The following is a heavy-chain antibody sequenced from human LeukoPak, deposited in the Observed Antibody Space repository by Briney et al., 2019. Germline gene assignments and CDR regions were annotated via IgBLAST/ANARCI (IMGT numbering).Heavy chain of an antibody. Sequence: PGRSLRLSCAASGFTFSNYGVHRVRQAPGKGLEWVAFISYDGSTKYNVDSVKGRFSISRDNSKNTLHLQMNNLRAEDTALYYCARDDYGFDPWGQGTLVTVSS. CDR3: ARDDYGFDP. CDR1: GFTFSNYG. CDR2: ISYDGSTK. V-gene: IGHV3-30*04. J-gene: IGHJ5*02. D-gene: IGHD4-17*01.